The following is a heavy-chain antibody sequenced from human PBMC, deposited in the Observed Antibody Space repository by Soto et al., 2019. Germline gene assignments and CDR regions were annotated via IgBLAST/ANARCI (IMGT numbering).Heavy chain of an antibody. CDR2: IYYSGST. Sequence: SETLSLTCTVSGGSISSSSYYWGWIRQPPGKGLEWIGSIYYSGSTYYNPSLKSRVTISVDTSKNQFSLKLSSVTAADTAVYYCARHIYDFWSGYLFPSGMVVWGQGTTVTVSS. CDR3: ARHIYDFWSGYLFPSGMVV. J-gene: IGHJ6*02. D-gene: IGHD3-3*01. V-gene: IGHV4-39*01. CDR1: GGSISSSSYY.